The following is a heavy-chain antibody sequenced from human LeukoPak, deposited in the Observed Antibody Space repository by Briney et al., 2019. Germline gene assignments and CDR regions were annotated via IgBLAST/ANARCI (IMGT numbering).Heavy chain of an antibody. CDR1: GLTVTNAW. V-gene: IGHV4-4*02. J-gene: IGHJ4*02. D-gene: IGHD5-24*01. Sequence: GSLRLSCAASGLTVTNAWMNWVRQPPGKGLEWIGEINHSGSTHYTPSLKSRVTISVDTSDNKFSLKMISVTAADAAVYYCALGYNDIWELWGRGTLVTVSS. CDR2: INHSGST. CDR3: ALGYNDIWEL.